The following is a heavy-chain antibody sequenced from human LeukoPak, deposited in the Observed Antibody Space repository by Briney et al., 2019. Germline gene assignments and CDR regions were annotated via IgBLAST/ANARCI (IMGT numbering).Heavy chain of an antibody. J-gene: IGHJ4*02. CDR2: IYPGDSDT. D-gene: IGHD2-15*01. CDR1: GYSLTTYW. V-gene: IGHV5-51*01. Sequence: GESLKISCKGSGYSLTTYWIGWVRQMPGKGLEWMGFIYPGDSDTRYSPSFQGQVTISADKSISTAYLQWSSLKASDTAMYYCARIRYCSGGSCSACDYWGQGTLVTVSS. CDR3: ARIRYCSGGSCSACDY.